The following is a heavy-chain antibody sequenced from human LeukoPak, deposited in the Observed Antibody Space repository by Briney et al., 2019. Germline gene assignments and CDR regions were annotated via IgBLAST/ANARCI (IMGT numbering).Heavy chain of an antibody. Sequence: ASVKVSCKASGYTFTSYDINWVRQATGQGLEWMGWMNPNSGNTGYAQKFQGRVTITRNTSISTAYMELSSLRSEDTAVYYCARALGAWNVRGLGYWGQGTLVTVSS. J-gene: IGHJ4*02. CDR2: MNPNSGNT. D-gene: IGHD1-26*01. CDR3: ARALGAWNVRGLGY. V-gene: IGHV1-8*03. CDR1: GYTFTSYD.